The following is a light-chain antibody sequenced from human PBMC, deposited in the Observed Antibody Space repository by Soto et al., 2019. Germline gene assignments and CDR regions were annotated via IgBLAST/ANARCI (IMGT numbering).Light chain of an antibody. Sequence: DTRFTQSPSALSASVRGRVTNTCQASQHISDYLNWYQQKPGKAPKLLIYDGTKLETGVPSRFSGSGSGTEFTLTISSLQPDDFATYYCQQYNDYWTFGQGTKVDIK. CDR2: DGT. CDR3: QQYNDYWT. J-gene: IGKJ1*01. CDR1: QHISDY. V-gene: IGKV1-33*01.